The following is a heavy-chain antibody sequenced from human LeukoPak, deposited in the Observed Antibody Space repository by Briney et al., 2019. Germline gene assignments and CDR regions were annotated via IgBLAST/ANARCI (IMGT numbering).Heavy chain of an antibody. V-gene: IGHV3-21*01. CDR2: ISSSSSYI. Sequence: GGSLRLSCAASGFTFSSYSMNWVRQAPGKGLEWVSSISSSSSYIYYADSVKGRFTISGDNAKNSLYLQMNSLRAEDTAVYYCARDLVAVAVFDYYYYGMDVWGQGTTVTVSS. CDR3: ARDLVAVAVFDYYYYGMDV. J-gene: IGHJ6*02. D-gene: IGHD6-19*01. CDR1: GFTFSSYS.